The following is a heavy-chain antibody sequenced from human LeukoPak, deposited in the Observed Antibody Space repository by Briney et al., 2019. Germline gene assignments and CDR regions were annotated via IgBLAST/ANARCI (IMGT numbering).Heavy chain of an antibody. CDR2: IWYDGSNK. CDR1: GFTFSSYG. J-gene: IGHJ4*02. D-gene: IGHD2-15*01. CDR3: ARDYCSGGSCYYFDY. Sequence: GGSLRLSCAASGFTFSSYGMHWVRQAPSKGLEWVAVIWYDGSNKYYADSVKGRFTISRDNSKNTLYLQMNSLRAEDTAVYYCARDYCSGGSCYYFDYWGQGTLVTVSS. V-gene: IGHV3-33*01.